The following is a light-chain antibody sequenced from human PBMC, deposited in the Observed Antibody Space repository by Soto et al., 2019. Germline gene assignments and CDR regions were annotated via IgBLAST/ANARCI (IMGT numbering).Light chain of an antibody. CDR2: EVT. CDR1: TTAMGSDDF. CDR3: SSYTHYYTWV. Sequence: QSALTQPASVSGSPGQSITISGPGTTTAMGSDDFVSWYQQHPGKAPKLMIYEVTNRPSGVSNRFSGSKSGYTASLTISGLQAEDEADYYCSSYTHYYTWVFGGGTKLTVL. J-gene: IGLJ3*02. V-gene: IGLV2-14*01.